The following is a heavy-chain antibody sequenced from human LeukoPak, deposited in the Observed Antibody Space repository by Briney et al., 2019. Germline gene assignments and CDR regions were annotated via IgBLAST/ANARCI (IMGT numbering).Heavy chain of an antibody. CDR3: ARDTYYYGAAFDI. CDR2: ISSSGSTI. CDR1: GFTFSSYE. D-gene: IGHD3-10*01. Sequence: GGSLRLSCAASGFTFSSYEMNWVRQAPGKGLEWVSYISSSGSTIYYADSVKGRFTISRDNAKNSLYLQMNSLRAEDTAVYYCARDTYYYGAAFDIWGQGTMVTVSS. V-gene: IGHV3-48*03. J-gene: IGHJ3*02.